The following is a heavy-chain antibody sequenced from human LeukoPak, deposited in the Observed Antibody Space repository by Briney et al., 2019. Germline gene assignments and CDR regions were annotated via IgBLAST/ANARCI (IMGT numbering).Heavy chain of an antibody. CDR1: GSSLTSYW. CDR3: AIGSGSYHTGYMN. V-gene: IGHV5-51*01. CDR2: IYPGDSDT. D-gene: IGHD1-26*01. Sequence: NPGESLPTCCKGSGSSLTSYWSCFVRQLPGERVGWMGIIYPGDSDTRYSPSFQGQVTISADKSLSTAYLQWSSLKASDTAMYYCAIGSGSYHTGYMNWGQGSPGTVSS. J-gene: IGHJ4*02.